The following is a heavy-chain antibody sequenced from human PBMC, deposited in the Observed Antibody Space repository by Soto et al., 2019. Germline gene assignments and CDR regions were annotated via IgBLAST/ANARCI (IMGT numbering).Heavy chain of an antibody. J-gene: IGHJ6*02. D-gene: IGHD6-6*01. CDR1: GFTFSSYG. CDR3: AKTIEESSSPYYYYYYGMDV. CDR2: ISYDGSNK. V-gene: IGHV3-30*18. Sequence: PGGSLRLSCAASGFTFSSYGMHRVRQAPGKGLEWVAVISYDGSNKYYADSVKGRFTISRDNSKNTLYLQMNSLRAEDTAVYYCAKTIEESSSPYYYYYYGMDVWGQGTTVTVSS.